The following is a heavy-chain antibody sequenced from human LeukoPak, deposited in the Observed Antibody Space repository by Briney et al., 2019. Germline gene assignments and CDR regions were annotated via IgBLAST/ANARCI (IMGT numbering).Heavy chain of an antibody. CDR1: GFTFSSYA. J-gene: IGHJ6*02. Sequence: GGSLRLSCAASGFTFSSYAMSWVRQAPGKGLEWVSAISGSGGSTYYADSVKGRFTISRDNSKNTLYLQMNSLRAEDTAVYYCAKARSAMVRGAPNYYYYGMDVWGQGTTVTVSS. D-gene: IGHD3-10*01. CDR2: ISGSGGST. CDR3: AKARSAMVRGAPNYYYYGMDV. V-gene: IGHV3-23*01.